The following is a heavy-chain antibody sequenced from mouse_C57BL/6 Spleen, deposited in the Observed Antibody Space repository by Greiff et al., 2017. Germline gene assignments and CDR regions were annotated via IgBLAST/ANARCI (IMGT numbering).Heavy chain of an antibody. V-gene: IGHV1-55*01. CDR3: ARVYYGSRDAIDY. CDR1: GYTFTSYW. CDR2: IYPGSGST. D-gene: IGHD1-1*01. Sequence: QVQLKQPGAELVKPGASVKMSCKASGYTFTSYWITWVKQRPGQGLAWIGDIYPGSGSTNYNEKFKSKATLTVDTSSSTAYMQLSSLTSEDSAVYYSARVYYGSRDAIDYWGQGTSVTVSS. J-gene: IGHJ4*01.